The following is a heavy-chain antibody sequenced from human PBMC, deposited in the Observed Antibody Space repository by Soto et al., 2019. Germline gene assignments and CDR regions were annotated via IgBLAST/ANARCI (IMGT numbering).Heavy chain of an antibody. V-gene: IGHV6-1*01. CDR3: ARVYCSGGSCYHYYYYYYMDV. CDR1: GDSVSSNSAA. Sequence: SQTLSLTCVISGDSVSSNSAAWNWIRQSPSRGLEWLGRTYYRSKWYNDYAVSVKSRITINPDTSKNQFSLQLNSVTPEDTAVYYCARVYCSGGSCYHYYYYYYMDVWGKGTTVTVSS. J-gene: IGHJ6*03. CDR2: TYYRSKWYN. D-gene: IGHD2-15*01.